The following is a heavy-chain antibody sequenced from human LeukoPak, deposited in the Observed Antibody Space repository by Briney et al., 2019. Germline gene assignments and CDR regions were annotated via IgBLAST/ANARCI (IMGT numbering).Heavy chain of an antibody. J-gene: IGHJ4*02. Sequence: PSETLSLTCTVSGGSISSGSYYWSWIRQPAGKGLEWIGRIYTSGSTNYNPSLKSRVTISVDTSKNQFSLKLSSVTAADTAVYYCARNYYDSSGYYGWGQGTLVTVSS. D-gene: IGHD3-22*01. V-gene: IGHV4-61*02. CDR3: ARNYYDSSGYYG. CDR1: GGSISSGSYY. CDR2: IYTSGST.